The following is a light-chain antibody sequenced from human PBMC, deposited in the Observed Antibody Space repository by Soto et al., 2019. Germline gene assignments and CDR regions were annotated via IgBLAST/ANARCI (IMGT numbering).Light chain of an antibody. J-gene: IGLJ1*01. CDR2: EVS. CDR3: LSKTSSISYV. CDR1: TSDVGGYNY. V-gene: IGLV2-14*01. Sequence: QSVLTQPSSVSGSPGQSITISCTGTTSDVGGYNYVSWYQQHPGKVPKLLIHEVSNLPSGVSNRFSGSKSGNTASLTISGLQAEDEADYYCLSKTSSISYVFGTGTKV.